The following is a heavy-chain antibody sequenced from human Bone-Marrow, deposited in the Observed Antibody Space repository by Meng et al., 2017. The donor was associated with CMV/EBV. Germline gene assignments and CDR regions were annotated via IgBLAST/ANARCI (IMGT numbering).Heavy chain of an antibody. V-gene: IGHV4-39*07. CDR3: ARDLRNRPNWFDP. CDR1: GDSIRRSTYY. CDR2: IYYSGTT. D-gene: IGHD5/OR15-5a*01. J-gene: IGHJ5*02. Sequence: SETLSLTCTVSGDSIRRSTYYWGWIRQPPGKGLEWIGSIYYSGTTYYNPSLKRRVSLSVDTSKNQLSLKVTSVTAADTVVYYCARDLRNRPNWFDPWGQGILVTVSS.